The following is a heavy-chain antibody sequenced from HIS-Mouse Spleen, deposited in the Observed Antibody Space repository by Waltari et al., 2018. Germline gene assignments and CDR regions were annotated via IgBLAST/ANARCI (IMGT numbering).Heavy chain of an antibody. J-gene: IGHJ4*02. Sequence: QVQLVESGGGVVQPGRSLRLSCAASGFPFSSYGMHWVRQAQGKGLEWVAVISYDGSNKYYADSVKGRFTISRDNSKNTLYLQMNSLRAEDTAVYYCAKDKHHAFDYWGQGTLVTVSS. CDR3: AKDKHHAFDY. V-gene: IGHV3-30*18. CDR2: ISYDGSNK. CDR1: GFPFSSYG.